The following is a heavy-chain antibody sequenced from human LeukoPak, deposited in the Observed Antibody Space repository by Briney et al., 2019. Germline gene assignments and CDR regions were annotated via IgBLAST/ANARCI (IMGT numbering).Heavy chain of an antibody. D-gene: IGHD4-23*01. CDR2: ISSGSTYT. J-gene: IGHJ4*02. CDR3: ARGDYGGDYFDY. Sequence: GGSLRLSCEVSGFXFSDHYISWIRQAPGKRLEWVSYISSGSTYTNYADSVEGRFTISRDNAKNSLYLQMNSLRAEDTAVYYCARGDYGGDYFDYWGQGTLVTVSS. CDR1: GFXFSDHY. V-gene: IGHV3-11*05.